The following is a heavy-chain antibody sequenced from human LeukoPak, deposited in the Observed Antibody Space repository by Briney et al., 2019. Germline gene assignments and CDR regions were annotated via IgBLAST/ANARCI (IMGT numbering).Heavy chain of an antibody. CDR1: VGSISSYF. J-gene: IGHJ4*02. D-gene: IGHD3-22*01. V-gene: IGHV4-4*07. CDR2: IYTSGST. CDR3: ASGYYDSSGYFVDY. Sequence: PSGTLSLTRIVSVGSISSYFWSWIRQPGGKGREWMGRIYTSGSTNYNPPLQRRVTMSVDTSKNQCSPKLSSVTAADTAVYYGASGYYDSSGYFVDYWGQGTLVTVSP.